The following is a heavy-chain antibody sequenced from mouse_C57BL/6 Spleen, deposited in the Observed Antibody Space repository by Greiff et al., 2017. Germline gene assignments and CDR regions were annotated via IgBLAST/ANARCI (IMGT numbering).Heavy chain of an antibody. CDR2: IYPSDSET. J-gene: IGHJ3*01. CDR3: ASSTGTRAY. V-gene: IGHV1-61*01. CDR1: GYTFTSYW. D-gene: IGHD1-1*01. Sequence: QVQLQQPGAELVRPGSSVKLSCKASGYTFTSYWMDWVKQRPGQGLEWIGKIYPSDSETHYNQKFKDKATLTVDQSSSTAYMQRSSLGSEASAVYYCASSTGTRAYWGQGTLVTVSA.